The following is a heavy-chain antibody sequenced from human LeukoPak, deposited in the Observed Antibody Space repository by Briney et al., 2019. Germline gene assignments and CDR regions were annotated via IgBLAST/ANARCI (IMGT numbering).Heavy chain of an antibody. CDR2: ISSSGSTI. J-gene: IGHJ6*02. V-gene: IGHV3-48*03. D-gene: IGHD4-17*01. Sequence: PGGSLRLSCAASGFTFSSYEMTWVRQAPGKGLEWVSYISSSGSTIYYADSVKGRFTISRDNAKNSLYLQMNSLRAEDTAVYYCARGRDYVGYYYYGMDVWGQGTTVTVSS. CDR1: GFTFSSYE. CDR3: ARGRDYVGYYYYGMDV.